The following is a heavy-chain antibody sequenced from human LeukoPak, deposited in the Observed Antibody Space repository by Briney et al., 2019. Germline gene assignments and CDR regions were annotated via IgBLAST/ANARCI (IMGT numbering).Heavy chain of an antibody. CDR1: GFTSNGSA. V-gene: IGHV3-73*01. J-gene: IGHJ6*02. D-gene: IGHD3-22*01. CDR3: STGGRRESDSSGFYLFYYGMDV. CDR2: IRSKANSYAT. Sequence: GGSLRLSCAASGFTSNGSAMHWVRQASGKGLEWVGRIRSKANSYATAYAAPVKGRFTISRDDSKNTLYLQMDSLKTEDTAVYYCSTGGRRESDSSGFYLFYYGMDVWGQGTTVTVSS.